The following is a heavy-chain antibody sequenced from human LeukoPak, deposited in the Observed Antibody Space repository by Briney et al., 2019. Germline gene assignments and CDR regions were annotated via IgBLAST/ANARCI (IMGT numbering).Heavy chain of an antibody. D-gene: IGHD1-7*01. V-gene: IGHV3-33*01. J-gene: IGHJ3*02. CDR3: ARDSWNYQDGSAFDI. CDR2: IWYDGSNK. Sequence: GGSLRLSCAASGFTFSSYGMHWVRQAPGKGLEWVAVIWYDGSNKYYADSVKGRFTISRDNSKNTLYLQMNSLRAEDTAVYYCARDSWNYQDGSAFDIWGQGTMVTVFS. CDR1: GFTFSSYG.